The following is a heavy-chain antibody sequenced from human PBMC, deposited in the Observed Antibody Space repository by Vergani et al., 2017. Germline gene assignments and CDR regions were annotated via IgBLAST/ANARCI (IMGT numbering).Heavy chain of an antibody. CDR1: GFTFSHYS. CDR2: ISGNNDDV. CDR3: TKVSRGYTGYFFDY. D-gene: IGHD5-12*01. V-gene: IGHV3-21*04. J-gene: IGHJ4*02. Sequence: EVQMVESGGGLVKPGGSLRLSCVASGFTFSHYSMNWVRQAPGKGLEWVSSISGNNDDVYYAYSVKGRFTISGDNAKNSLYLDMSSLRAEDTAVYYCTKVSRGYTGYFFDYWGQGTLATVSS.